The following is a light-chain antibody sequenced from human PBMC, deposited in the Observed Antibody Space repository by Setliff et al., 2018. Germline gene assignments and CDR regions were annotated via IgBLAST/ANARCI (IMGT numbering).Light chain of an antibody. Sequence: QSALTQPPSASGSPGQSLTISCTGTSRDIGAYDYVSWYQQHPGKAPKLMIYEVTKRPSGVPDRFSGSKSGNTASLTISGLQTEDEADYYCSSYTTRTTLDVFGTGTKVTVL. CDR3: SSYTTRTTLDV. J-gene: IGLJ1*01. CDR2: EVT. CDR1: SRDIGAYDY. V-gene: IGLV2-8*01.